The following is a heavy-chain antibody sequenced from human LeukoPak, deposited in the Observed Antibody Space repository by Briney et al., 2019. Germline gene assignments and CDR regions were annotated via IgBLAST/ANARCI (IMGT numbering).Heavy chain of an antibody. Sequence: PGGSLRLSCAASGFTFSSFGMNWVRQAPGKGLEWVSYISSSGSTIYYADSVKGRFTISRDNAKNSLYLQMNSLRAEDTAVYYCARDRSSSSAFDIWGQGTMVTVSS. CDR1: GFTFSSFG. CDR2: ISSSGSTI. J-gene: IGHJ3*02. D-gene: IGHD6-13*01. CDR3: ARDRSSSSAFDI. V-gene: IGHV3-48*04.